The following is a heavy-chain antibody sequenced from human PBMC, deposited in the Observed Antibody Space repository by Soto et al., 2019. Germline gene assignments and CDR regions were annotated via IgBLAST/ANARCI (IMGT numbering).Heavy chain of an antibody. V-gene: IGHV4-59*01. D-gene: IGHD2-15*01. Sequence: PSETLSLTCTVTCGSISTFLWNWIRQPPGKGLYCIGNIYYSVITNXXPSLKSRXXISVDTSKNQXSLKLXSVTAAYTAVYYCARGRIIGPWRRGALVTVSS. CDR2: IYYSVIT. CDR1: CGSISTFL. J-gene: IGHJ5*02. CDR3: ARGRIIGP.